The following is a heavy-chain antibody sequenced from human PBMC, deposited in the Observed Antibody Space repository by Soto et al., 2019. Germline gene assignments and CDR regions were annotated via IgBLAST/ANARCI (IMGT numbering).Heavy chain of an antibody. CDR2: ISGSGGST. CDR3: AKVKDFPWSPFDY. V-gene: IGHV3-23*01. CDR1: GFTFSIYS. Sequence: EASLRLSYASSGFTFSIYSMSWIRQAPGKGLEWVSAISGSGGSTYYADSVKGRFTISRDNSKNTLYLQMNSLRAEDTAVYYCAKVKDFPWSPFDYWGQGT. J-gene: IGHJ4*02.